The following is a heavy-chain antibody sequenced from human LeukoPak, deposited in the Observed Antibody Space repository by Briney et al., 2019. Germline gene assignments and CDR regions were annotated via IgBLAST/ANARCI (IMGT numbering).Heavy chain of an antibody. J-gene: IGHJ4*02. D-gene: IGHD6-19*01. CDR2: ISTDGSRI. CDR1: GFTISDSA. Sequence: PGVSLRLYCAASGFTISDSAMYWVRQARGKGLEYVSVISTDGSRIYYADSVKGRFTISRDNSKNTLYLQMGSLRAEDMAVYYCTRGLAISTSGWYDTFDYWGQGALVTVSS. CDR3: TRGLAISTSGWYDTFDY. V-gene: IGHV3-64*02.